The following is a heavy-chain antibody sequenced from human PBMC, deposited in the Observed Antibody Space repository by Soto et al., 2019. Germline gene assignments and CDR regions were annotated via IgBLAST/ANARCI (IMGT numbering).Heavy chain of an antibody. Sequence: QITLKESGPTLVKPTQPLTLTCTFSGFSLSTSGVGVGWIRQPPGKALEWLALIYWDDDKRYSPSLKSRLTITKDTSKHQVVLTMTNMDPVDTATYYCAHAGYGSGSYYRKPSWFDPWGQGTLVTVSS. CDR1: GFSLSTSGVG. D-gene: IGHD3-10*01. CDR3: AHAGYGSGSYYRKPSWFDP. J-gene: IGHJ5*02. CDR2: IYWDDDK. V-gene: IGHV2-5*02.